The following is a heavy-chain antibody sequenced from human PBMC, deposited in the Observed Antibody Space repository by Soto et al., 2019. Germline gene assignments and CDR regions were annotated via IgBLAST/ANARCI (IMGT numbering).Heavy chain of an antibody. V-gene: IGHV1-69*12. J-gene: IGHJ3*02. CDR1: GGTFSSYA. Sequence: QVQLVQSGAEVKKPGSSVKVSCKASGGTFSSYAISWVRQAPGQGLEWMGGIIPIFGTANYAQKFQGRVTITADEATRAAYMELSSLRSEDTAVYYCARSMAGTTSQAFDIWGQGTMVTVSS. CDR2: IIPIFGTA. CDR3: ARSMAGTTSQAFDI. D-gene: IGHD1-1*01.